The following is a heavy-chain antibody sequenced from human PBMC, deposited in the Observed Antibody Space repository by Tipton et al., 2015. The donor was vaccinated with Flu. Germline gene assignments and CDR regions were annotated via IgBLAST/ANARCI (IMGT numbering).Heavy chain of an antibody. CDR3: ARLSYDFWSGRLGGWFDP. D-gene: IGHD3-3*01. V-gene: IGHV4-31*02. CDR2: IYYSGST. CDR1: GGSISSGGYY. J-gene: IGHJ5*02. Sequence: LRLSCTVSGGSISSGGYYWSWIRQHPGKGLEWIGYIYYSGSTYYNPSLKSRVTISVDTSKNQFSLKLSSVTAADTAVYYCARLSYDFWSGRLGGWFDPWGQGTLVTVSS.